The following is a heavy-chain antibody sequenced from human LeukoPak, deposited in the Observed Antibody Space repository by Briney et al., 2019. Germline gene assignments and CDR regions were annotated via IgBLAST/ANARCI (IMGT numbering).Heavy chain of an antibody. CDR3: AREASFGRVIVRNWFDP. CDR1: GYTFTSYG. Sequence: ASVKVSCKASGYTFTSYGISWVRQAPGQGLEWMGWISAYNGNTNYAQKLQGRVTMTTDTSTSTAYMELRSLRSDDTAVYYCAREASFGRVIVRNWFDPWGQGTLVTVSS. CDR2: ISAYNGNT. V-gene: IGHV1-18*01. J-gene: IGHJ5*02. D-gene: IGHD3-16*02.